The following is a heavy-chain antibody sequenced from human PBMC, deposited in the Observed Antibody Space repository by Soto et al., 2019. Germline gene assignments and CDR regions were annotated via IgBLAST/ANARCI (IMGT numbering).Heavy chain of an antibody. CDR1: GYTFTSYG. J-gene: IGHJ6*03. CDR2: ISAYNGNT. CDR3: ARGAKGWDCSSTSCYSQDEQYYYYYMDV. D-gene: IGHD2-2*01. V-gene: IGHV1-18*01. Sequence: GASVKVSCKASGYTFTSYGISWVRQAPGQGLEWMGWISAYNGNTSYAQKFQGRVTMTTNTSTSTAYMELSSLRSEDTAVYYCARGAKGWDCSSTSCYSQDEQYYYYYMDVWGKGTTVTVSS.